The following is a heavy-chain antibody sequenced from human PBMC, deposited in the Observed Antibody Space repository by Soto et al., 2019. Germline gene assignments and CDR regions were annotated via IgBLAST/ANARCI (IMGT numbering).Heavy chain of an antibody. CDR1: GFTFSSYA. D-gene: IGHD1-1*01. J-gene: IGHJ6*03. V-gene: IGHV3-23*01. Sequence: EVQLLESGGGLVQPGGSLRLSCAASGFTFSSYAMSWVRQAPGKGLEWVSAISGSGGSTYYADSVKGRFTISRDHSKNTLYLQMNSLRAEDTAVYYCAKDATSSGRARYYYYMDVWGKGTTVTVSS. CDR2: ISGSGGST. CDR3: AKDATSSGRARYYYYMDV.